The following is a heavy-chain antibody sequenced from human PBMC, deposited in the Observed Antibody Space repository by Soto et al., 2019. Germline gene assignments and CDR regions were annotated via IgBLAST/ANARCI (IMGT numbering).Heavy chain of an antibody. CDR3: ARGGALSTSWYWGDGLDS. CDR1: GYSFSSHA. V-gene: IGHV1-69*06. D-gene: IGHD6-13*01. Sequence: QVQLEQSGSEVKKSGSSVKVSCKASGYSFSSHAITWVRQAPGQGLEWMGGIIPVFGTPSYAQKVQGRVTISADKSTNTSYLELRSLSSEDTAVYYCARGGALSTSWYWGDGLDSWGQGTQVTVSS. J-gene: IGHJ4*02. CDR2: IIPVFGTP.